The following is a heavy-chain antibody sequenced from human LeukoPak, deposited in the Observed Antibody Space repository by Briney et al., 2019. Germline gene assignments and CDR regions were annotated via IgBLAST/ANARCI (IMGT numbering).Heavy chain of an antibody. V-gene: IGHV4-59*06. D-gene: IGHD3-10*01. CDR3: ARDNGSYGSGNPFDY. CDR2: IYYSGST. CDR1: GGSISSYY. Sequence: SSETLSLTCTVSGGSISSYYWSWIRQHPGKGLEWIGYIYYSGSTYYNPSLKSRVTISVDTSKNQFSLKLSSVTAADTAVYYCARDNGSYGSGNPFDYWGQGTLVTVSS. J-gene: IGHJ4*02.